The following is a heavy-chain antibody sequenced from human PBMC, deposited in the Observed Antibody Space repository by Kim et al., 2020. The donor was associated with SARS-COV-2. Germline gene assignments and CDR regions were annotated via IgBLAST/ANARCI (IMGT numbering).Heavy chain of an antibody. Sequence: SVKVSCKASGSTFTSSVMQWVRQARGQRLEWIGWIVLGSGNTHYAQKFQERVTITRDMSTSTAYMELSSLRSEDTAVYYCATAYCGGYCYSFYYYYGLNVWGQGTTVTVSS. CDR2: IVLGSGNT. D-gene: IGHD2-21*02. CDR3: ATAYCGGYCYSFYYYYGLNV. J-gene: IGHJ6*02. V-gene: IGHV1-58*02. CDR1: GSTFTSSV.